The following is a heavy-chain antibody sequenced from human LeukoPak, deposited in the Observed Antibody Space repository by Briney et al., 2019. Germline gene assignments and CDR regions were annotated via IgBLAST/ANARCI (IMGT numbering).Heavy chain of an antibody. Sequence: KPSETLSLTCTVCGGSISSSSYYWGWIRQPPGKGLEWIGSIYYSGSTYYNPSLKSRVTISVDTSKNQFSLKLSSVTAADTAVYYCARVPRLGSNFDYWGQGTLVTVSS. CDR1: GGSISSSSYY. CDR2: IYYSGST. D-gene: IGHD6-19*01. CDR3: ARVPRLGSNFDY. V-gene: IGHV4-39*01. J-gene: IGHJ4*02.